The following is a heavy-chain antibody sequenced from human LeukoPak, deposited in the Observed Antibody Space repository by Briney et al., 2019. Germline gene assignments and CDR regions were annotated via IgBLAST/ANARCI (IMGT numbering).Heavy chain of an antibody. J-gene: IGHJ4*02. D-gene: IGHD6-13*01. CDR3: AGRGIAAARALNY. Sequence: SETLSLTCTVSGGSISSYYWSWIRQPPGKGLEWIGYIYYSGSTNYNPSLKSRVTISVDTSKNQLSLKLSSVTAADTAVYYCAGRGIAAARALNYWGQGTLVTVSS. CDR2: IYYSGST. CDR1: GGSISSYY. V-gene: IGHV4-59*01.